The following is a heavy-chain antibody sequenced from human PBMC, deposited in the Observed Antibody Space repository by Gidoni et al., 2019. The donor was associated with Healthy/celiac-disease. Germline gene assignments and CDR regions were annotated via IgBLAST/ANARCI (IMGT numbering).Heavy chain of an antibody. Sequence: QLQLQESGPGLVKPSDTLSLTCPVPGASLRSSSYSWRRIRQPPGKGLEWIGSIYYSGSTYYNPSLKSRVTISVDTSKNQFSLKLSSVTAADTAVYYCARCEPSIAARKAFDIWGQGTMVTVSS. CDR1: GASLRSSSYS. J-gene: IGHJ3*02. V-gene: IGHV4-39*01. D-gene: IGHD6-6*01. CDR3: ARCEPSIAARKAFDI. CDR2: IYYSGST.